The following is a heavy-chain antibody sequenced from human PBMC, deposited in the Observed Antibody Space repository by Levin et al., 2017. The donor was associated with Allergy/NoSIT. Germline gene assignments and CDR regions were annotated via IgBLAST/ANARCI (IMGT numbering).Heavy chain of an antibody. D-gene: IGHD5/OR15-5a*01. Sequence: SETLSLTCTVSGGSVSSGTYYWSWLRQPPGKGLEWIGHINYRGGTNYNPSLKSRVTISVDTSKNEFSLKLTSVTAADTAVYYCARNRIIVSGGKDYYYGMDVWGQGTTVTVSS. CDR1: GGSVSSGTYY. J-gene: IGHJ6*02. V-gene: IGHV4-61*01. CDR3: ARNRIIVSGGKDYYYGMDV. CDR2: INYRGGT.